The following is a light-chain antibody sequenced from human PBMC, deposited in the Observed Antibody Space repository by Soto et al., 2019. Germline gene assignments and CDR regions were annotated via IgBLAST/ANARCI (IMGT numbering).Light chain of an antibody. CDR2: GAS. Sequence: DIQMTQSPSSLSASVGDTVTVTCRASQSVVTYLNWYQQKPGKAPELLIYGASSLQSGVPSRFSGSGSRSDFTLTIKGLHPEDFATYYCQQSYRSPYTFGQGTKVDIK. CDR3: QQSYRSPYT. J-gene: IGKJ2*01. CDR1: QSVVTY. V-gene: IGKV1-39*01.